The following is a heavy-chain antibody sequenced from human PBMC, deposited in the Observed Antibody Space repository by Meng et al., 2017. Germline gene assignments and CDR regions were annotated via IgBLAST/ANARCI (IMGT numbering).Heavy chain of an antibody. CDR3: ARGVDTANGMDV. J-gene: IGHJ6*02. CDR1: GFTFSSYD. D-gene: IGHD5-18*01. Sequence: GESLKISCAASGFTFSSYDMHWVRQATGKGLEWVSAIGTAGDTYYPGSVKGRFTISRENAKNSLYLQMTSLRGGDTAVYYGARGVDTANGMDVWGQGTTVTVSS. V-gene: IGHV3-13*01. CDR2: IGTAGDT.